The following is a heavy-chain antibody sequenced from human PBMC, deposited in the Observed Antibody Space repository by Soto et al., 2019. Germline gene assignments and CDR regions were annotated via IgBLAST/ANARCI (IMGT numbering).Heavy chain of an antibody. CDR2: ISWNSGSI. CDR3: AKDTCSGGSCYSFDAFDI. D-gene: IGHD2-15*01. CDR1: GFTFDDYA. Sequence: EVQLVESGGGLVQPGRSLRLSCAASGFTFDDYAMHWVRQAPGKGLEWVSGISWNSGSIGYADSVKGRFTISRDNAKNALYLQMSCLRAEDTALYYCAKDTCSGGSCYSFDAFDIWGQGTMVTVSS. J-gene: IGHJ3*02. V-gene: IGHV3-9*01.